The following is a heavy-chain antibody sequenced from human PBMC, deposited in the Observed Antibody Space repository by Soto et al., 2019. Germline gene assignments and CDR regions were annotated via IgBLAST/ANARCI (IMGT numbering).Heavy chain of an antibody. J-gene: IGHJ6*02. CDR3: ARDFLAAAGRYYYYGMDV. Sequence: ASVKVCCKASGYTFTGYYMHWVRQAPGQGLEWMGWINPNSGGTNYAQKFQGWVTMTRDTSISTAYMELSRLRSDDTAVYYCARDFLAAAGRYYYYGMDVWGQGSTVIVS. CDR1: GYTFTGYY. V-gene: IGHV1-2*04. D-gene: IGHD6-13*01. CDR2: INPNSGGT.